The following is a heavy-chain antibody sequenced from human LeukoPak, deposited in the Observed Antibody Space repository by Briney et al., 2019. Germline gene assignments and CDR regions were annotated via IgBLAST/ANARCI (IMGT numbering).Heavy chain of an antibody. D-gene: IGHD1-26*01. CDR1: GFTFSNYW. J-gene: IGHJ4*02. CDR3: AKDRTGIVGATAFDY. Sequence: GGSLRLSCAASGFTFSNYWMHWVRQAPGKGLEWVSALSGGGGNTNYADSVKGRFTISRDNSKHTLYLQMNSLRAEDTAVYYCAKDRTGIVGATAFDYWGQGTLVTVSS. V-gene: IGHV3-23*01. CDR2: LSGGGGNT.